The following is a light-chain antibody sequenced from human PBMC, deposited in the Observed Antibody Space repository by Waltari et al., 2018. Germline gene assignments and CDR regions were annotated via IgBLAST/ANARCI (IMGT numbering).Light chain of an antibody. CDR1: SADIGRYNL. CDR2: EVT. CDR3: SSFESSRTWV. J-gene: IGLJ3*02. V-gene: IGLV2-23*02. Sequence: QSALTQPASVSGSPGQSITISCSGTSADIGRYNLVAWYQQLPGNAPKLVIYEVTERPSELSNRFSGSKSVNTASLTISGLHAEDEADYYCSSFESSRTWVFGGGTKLTVL.